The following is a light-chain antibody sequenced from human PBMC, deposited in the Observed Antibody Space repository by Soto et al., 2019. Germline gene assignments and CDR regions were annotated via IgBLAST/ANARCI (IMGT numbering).Light chain of an antibody. V-gene: IGLV7-46*01. Sequence: QAVVTQEPSLTVSPGGTVTLTCGSSTGAVTSGHYPYWFQQKPGQAPRTLIYDATNKQSWTPARFSGSLLGGKAALTLSGAQPEDEADYYCMLSYSGAGGVFGGGTQLTVL. J-gene: IGLJ2*01. CDR2: DAT. CDR3: MLSYSGAGGV. CDR1: TGAVTSGHY.